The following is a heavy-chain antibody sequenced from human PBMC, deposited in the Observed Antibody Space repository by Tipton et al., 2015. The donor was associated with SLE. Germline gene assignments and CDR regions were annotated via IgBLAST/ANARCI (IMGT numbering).Heavy chain of an antibody. Sequence: SLRLSCAASGFTFSSYWMHWVRQAPGKGLVWVSRINSDGSSTSYADSVKGRFTISRDNAKNTLYLQMNSLRAEDTAVYYCARDPYSSGWRTHAAFDIWGHGTILTVSS. J-gene: IGHJ3*02. V-gene: IGHV3-74*01. D-gene: IGHD6-19*01. CDR1: GFTFSSYW. CDR3: ARDPYSSGWRTHAAFDI. CDR2: INSDGSST.